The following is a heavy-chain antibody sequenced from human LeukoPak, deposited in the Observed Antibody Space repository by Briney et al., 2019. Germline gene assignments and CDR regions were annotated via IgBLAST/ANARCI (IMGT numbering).Heavy chain of an antibody. D-gene: IGHD3-22*01. CDR1: GYTFSNYA. Sequence: ASVKVSCKASGYTFSNYAMNWMRQAPGQGLEWMGGIIPIFGTANYAQKFQGRVTITADESTSTAYMELSSLRSEDTAVYYCARPTGYYYDSSGYYYFDYWGQGTLVTVSS. J-gene: IGHJ4*02. CDR2: IIPIFGTA. V-gene: IGHV1-69*13. CDR3: ARPTGYYYDSSGYYYFDY.